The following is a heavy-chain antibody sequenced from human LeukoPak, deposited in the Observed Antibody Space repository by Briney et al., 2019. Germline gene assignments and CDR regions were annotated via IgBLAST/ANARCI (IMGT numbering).Heavy chain of an antibody. CDR3: TQSNY. V-gene: IGHV3-73*01. CDR2: IRSKADNYAT. J-gene: IGHJ4*02. CDR1: GFTFSGSP. Sequence: GGSLRLSCAASGFTFSGSPILWVRQASGKGLEWVGRIRSKADNYATAYAASVQGRCTISRDDSKSTAYLQLNSLKTEDTAVYYCTQSNYWGQGALITVSS.